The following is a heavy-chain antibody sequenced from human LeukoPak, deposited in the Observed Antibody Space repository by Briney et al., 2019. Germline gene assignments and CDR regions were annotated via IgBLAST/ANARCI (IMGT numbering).Heavy chain of an antibody. D-gene: IGHD5-18*01. J-gene: IGHJ2*01. Sequence: SETLSLTCTVSGGSISSSSYYWGWIRQPPGKELEWIGSIYYSGSTYYNPSLKSRVTISVDTSKNQFSLKLSSVTAADTAVYYCARHLRPLWPPHPIWYFDLWGRGTLVTVSS. CDR2: IYYSGST. V-gene: IGHV4-39*01. CDR1: GGSISSSSYY. CDR3: ARHLRPLWPPHPIWYFDL.